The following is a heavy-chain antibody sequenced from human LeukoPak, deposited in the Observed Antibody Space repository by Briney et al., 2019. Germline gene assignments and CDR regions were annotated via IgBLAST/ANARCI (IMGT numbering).Heavy chain of an antibody. J-gene: IGHJ5*02. Sequence: SVKVSCKASGYTFTGYYMHWVRQAPGQGLEWMGGIIPIFGTANYAQKFQGRVTITADESTSTAYMELSSLRSEDTAVYYCATRQRVVAATVDWFDPWGQGTLVTVSS. CDR1: GYTFTGYY. V-gene: IGHV1-69*13. D-gene: IGHD2-15*01. CDR2: IIPIFGTA. CDR3: ATRQRVVAATVDWFDP.